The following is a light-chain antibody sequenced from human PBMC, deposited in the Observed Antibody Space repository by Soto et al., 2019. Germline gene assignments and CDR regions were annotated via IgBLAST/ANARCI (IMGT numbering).Light chain of an antibody. V-gene: IGKV1-6*01. Sequence: GDRVTITCRASQDIRNDLGWYQQKPGKAPKLLISAASSLQSGVPSRFSGSGSGTDFTLTISSLQPEDFATYYCLQDYNYPWTFGQGTKVEIE. J-gene: IGKJ1*01. CDR2: AAS. CDR3: LQDYNYPWT. CDR1: QDIRND.